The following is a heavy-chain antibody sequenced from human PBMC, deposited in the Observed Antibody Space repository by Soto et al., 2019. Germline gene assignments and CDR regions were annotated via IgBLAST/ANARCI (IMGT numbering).Heavy chain of an antibody. D-gene: IGHD4-17*01. J-gene: IGHJ4*02. Sequence: PSETLSLTCTVSGGSISSYYWSWIRQPPGKGLEWIRYIYYSGSTNYNPSLKSRVTISVDTSKNQFSLKLSSVTAADTAVYYCARHAWRYGDYVIDYWGQGTLVTVSS. CDR1: GGSISSYY. V-gene: IGHV4-59*08. CDR3: ARHAWRYGDYVIDY. CDR2: IYYSGST.